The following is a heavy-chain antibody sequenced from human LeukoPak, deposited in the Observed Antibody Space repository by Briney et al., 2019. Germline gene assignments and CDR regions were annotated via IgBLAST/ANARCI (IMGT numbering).Heavy chain of an antibody. V-gene: IGHV3-30*18. CDR1: GFTFSSYA. CDR3: AKDKEGYSYGYYFDH. J-gene: IGHJ4*02. CDR2: ISYDGSNK. D-gene: IGHD5-18*01. Sequence: GGSLRLSCAASGFTFSSYAMSWVRQAPGKGLEWVAVISYDGSNKYYADSVKGRFIISRDNSKNTLYLQMNSLRAEDTAVYYCAKDKEGYSYGYYFDHWGQGTLVTVSS.